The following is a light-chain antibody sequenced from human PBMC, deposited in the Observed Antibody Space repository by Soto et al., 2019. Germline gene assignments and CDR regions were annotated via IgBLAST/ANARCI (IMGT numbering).Light chain of an antibody. CDR3: SSFTAYNTVV. J-gene: IGLJ2*01. V-gene: IGLV2-14*01. Sequence: QSALTQPASVSGSPGQSITISCTGSYSDVGTYNYVSWYQQHPGTAPKLMIHEVSDRPSGVSNRCSGSKSGNTASLTISGLQAEDEADYYCSSFTAYNTVVFGGGTKLTVL. CDR2: EVS. CDR1: YSDVGTYNY.